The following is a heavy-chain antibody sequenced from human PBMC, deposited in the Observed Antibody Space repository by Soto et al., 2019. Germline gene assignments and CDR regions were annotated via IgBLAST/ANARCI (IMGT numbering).Heavy chain of an antibody. V-gene: IGHV1-8*01. Sequence: ASVKVSCKASGYTFTSYDINWVRQATGQGLEWMGWMNPNSGNTGYAQKFQGRVTMTRNTSISTAYMELSSLRSEDTAVYYCARGRTNDQRRYFYSSSWYPNWFDPWGQGTLVTVSS. CDR1: GYTFTSYD. D-gene: IGHD6-13*01. J-gene: IGHJ5*02. CDR3: ARGRTNDQRRYFYSSSWYPNWFDP. CDR2: MNPNSGNT.